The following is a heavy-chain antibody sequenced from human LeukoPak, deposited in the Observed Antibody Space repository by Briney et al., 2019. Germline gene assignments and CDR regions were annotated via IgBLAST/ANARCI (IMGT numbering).Heavy chain of an antibody. D-gene: IGHD3-16*01. CDR2: IRYDGSHK. Sequence: GGSLRLSCAASGFTFSSYGMHWVRQAPGKGLEWVVFIRYDGSHKDYVDSVKGRFTVSRDNFKNTLDLQMQSLRVEDTAVYYCAKDRSMMTFGGIIISDWGQGTLASVSS. J-gene: IGHJ4*02. CDR1: GFTFSSYG. V-gene: IGHV3-30*02. CDR3: AKDRSMMTFGGIIISD.